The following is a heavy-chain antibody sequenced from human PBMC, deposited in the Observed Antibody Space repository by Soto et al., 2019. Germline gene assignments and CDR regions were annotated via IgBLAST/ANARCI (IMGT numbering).Heavy chain of an antibody. J-gene: IGHJ4*02. Sequence: ASVKVSCKASGYTFIGYSIHWVRQAPGQGLEWMGGINPNSGETNFAQTFRGRVTMTTDTSISTAFMELSRLTSDDTAVYYCARGGLYSYPYWGQGTLVTVSS. CDR1: GYTFIGYS. CDR2: INPNSGET. CDR3: ARGGLYSYPY. D-gene: IGHD3-16*02. V-gene: IGHV1-2*02.